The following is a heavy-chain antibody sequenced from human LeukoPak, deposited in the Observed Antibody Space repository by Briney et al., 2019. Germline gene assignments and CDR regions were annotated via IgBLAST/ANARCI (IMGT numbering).Heavy chain of an antibody. CDR1: GGSISSSSYY. J-gene: IGHJ6*02. CDR2: IYDSGST. V-gene: IGHV4-61*05. CDR3: ARVGGTNYYYYGMDV. D-gene: IGHD1-1*01. Sequence: KASETLSLTCTVSGGSISSSSYYWGWIRQPPGKGLEWIGYIYDSGSTNYNPSLNSRVTISVDTSKNQFSLKLSSVTAADTAVYYCARVGGTNYYYYGMDVWGQGATVTVSS.